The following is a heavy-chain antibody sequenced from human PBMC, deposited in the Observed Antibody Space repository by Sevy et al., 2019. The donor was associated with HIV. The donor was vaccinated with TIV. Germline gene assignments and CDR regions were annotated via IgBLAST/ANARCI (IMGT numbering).Heavy chain of an antibody. J-gene: IGHJ4*02. D-gene: IGHD1-26*01. CDR2: INTVGDT. V-gene: IGHV3-13*01. CDR3: ARGALSGSYGGPLDY. CDR1: GFTFSIYD. Sequence: GGFLRLSCAASGFTFSIYDMHWVRQATGKGLEWVSAINTVGDTYYPGSVKGRFTISRENAKNSLYLQMNSLRAGDTAVYYCARGALSGSYGGPLDYWGQGTLVTVSS.